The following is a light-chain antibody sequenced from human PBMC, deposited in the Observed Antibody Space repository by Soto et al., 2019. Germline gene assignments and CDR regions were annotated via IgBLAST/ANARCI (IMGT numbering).Light chain of an antibody. Sequence: DVQMTQSPSTLSASVGDRVTVTCRASQSISNWLAWYQQKPGEAPKLLIYKASSLQSGVPSRFSGSASGPEFTLTISSLQPDDFATYYCQQYNTYPGTFGQGTKLEIK. V-gene: IGKV1-5*03. J-gene: IGKJ2*02. CDR1: QSISNW. CDR3: QQYNTYPGT. CDR2: KAS.